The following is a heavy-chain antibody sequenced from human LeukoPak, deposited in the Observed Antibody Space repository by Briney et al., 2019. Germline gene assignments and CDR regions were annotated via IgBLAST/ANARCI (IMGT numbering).Heavy chain of an antibody. V-gene: IGHV3-30*01. Sequence: GGSLRLSCAASGFTFSSHAMHWVRQAPGKGLEWVAVISYDGGKKSYADSVKGRFTVSRDNSKNTLYLEMNSLRAEDTAVYYCARGGSGSYYYYYYYMDVWGKGTTVTVSS. J-gene: IGHJ6*03. CDR2: ISYDGGKK. CDR3: ARGGSGSYYYYYYYMDV. D-gene: IGHD3-10*01. CDR1: GFTFSSHA.